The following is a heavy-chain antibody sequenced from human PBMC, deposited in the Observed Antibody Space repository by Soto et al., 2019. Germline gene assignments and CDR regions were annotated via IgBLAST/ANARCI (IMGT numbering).Heavy chain of an antibody. CDR3: AHRLEGIRAPRDWGYFDL. V-gene: IGHV2-5*02. Sequence: QITLKESGPPLVKPTQTLTLTCTFSGFSLSTNGVGVGWIRQPPGKALEWLALIYWDDGKRYSPSLRSRLTIAKATSNNHVVLTVTNMDPADTATYYCAHRLEGIRAPRDWGYFDLWGQGTLVTVSS. D-gene: IGHD3-16*01. CDR2: IYWDDGK. CDR1: GFSLSTNGVG. J-gene: IGHJ4*02.